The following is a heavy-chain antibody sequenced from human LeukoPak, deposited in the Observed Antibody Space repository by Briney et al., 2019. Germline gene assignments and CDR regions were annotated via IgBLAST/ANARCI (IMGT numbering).Heavy chain of an antibody. CDR1: GFAFSGSG. CDR3: AKGGCRGTCNPLAY. J-gene: IGHJ4*02. CDR2: SGDSDGST. V-gene: IGHV3-23*01. Sequence: GGSLRLSCAASGFAFSGSGMSWVRQAPGKGLEWISSSGDSDGSTYYADSLKGRFTISRDNSKNTLYLQMNNLRAEDTAVYYCAKGGCRGTCNPLAYWGQGALVTVSP. D-gene: IGHD2-15*01.